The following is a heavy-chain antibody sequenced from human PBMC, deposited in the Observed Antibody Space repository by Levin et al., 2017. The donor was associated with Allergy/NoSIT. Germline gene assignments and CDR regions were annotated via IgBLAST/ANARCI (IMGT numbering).Heavy chain of an antibody. Sequence: SGPTLVKPTQTLTLTCTFSGFSLNTRGMGVGWIRQPPGKALEWLALIYWDGDERYIPSLRSRLTITTDTSKNQVVLTMTNMDPVDTATYYYAHKKMSGLHFDYWGQGTLVTVSS. CDR3: AHKKMSGLHFDY. CDR1: GFSLNTRGMG. CDR2: IYWDGDE. J-gene: IGHJ4*02. D-gene: IGHD3-3*01. V-gene: IGHV2-5*02.